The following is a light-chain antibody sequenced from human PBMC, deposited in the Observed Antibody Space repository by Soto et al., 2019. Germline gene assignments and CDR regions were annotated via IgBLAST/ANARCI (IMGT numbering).Light chain of an antibody. J-gene: IGKJ4*01. CDR1: QSVSSS. Sequence: EIVLTQSPATLSLSPGERATLSCRASQSVSSSLAWYQQKPGQAPRLLIHDASNRATGIPARFSGSGSGTDFTLTITSLEPEDFAGYYCQHRSNWPLTFGGGTKVEIK. CDR3: QHRSNWPLT. V-gene: IGKV3-11*01. CDR2: DAS.